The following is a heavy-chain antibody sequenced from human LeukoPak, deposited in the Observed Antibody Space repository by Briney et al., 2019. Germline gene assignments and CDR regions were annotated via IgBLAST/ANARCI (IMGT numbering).Heavy chain of an antibody. V-gene: IGHV4-39*01. D-gene: IGHD1-1*01. Sequence: PSETLSLTCTVSGGSTSSSSYYWGWIRQPPGKGLEWIGSIYYSGSTYYNPSLKSRVTISVDTSKNQFSLKLSSVTAADTAVYYCARHGITTGTFYWGQGTLVTVSS. J-gene: IGHJ4*02. CDR3: ARHGITTGTFY. CDR1: GGSTSSSSYY. CDR2: IYYSGST.